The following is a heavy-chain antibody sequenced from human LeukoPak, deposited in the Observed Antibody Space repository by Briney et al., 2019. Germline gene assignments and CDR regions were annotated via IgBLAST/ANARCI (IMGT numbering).Heavy chain of an antibody. D-gene: IGHD3-22*01. CDR2: ISPILGIA. CDR1: GGTFSSYV. CDR3: ARDYYYDSSGYTPGYYFDY. Sequence: SVKVSCKASGGTFSSYVVSWVRQAPGQGLEWMGGISPILGIANYAQKFQGRVTITADKSTSTAYMELSSLRSEDTAVYYCARDYYYDSSGYTPGYYFDYWGQGTLVTVSS. J-gene: IGHJ4*02. V-gene: IGHV1-69*04.